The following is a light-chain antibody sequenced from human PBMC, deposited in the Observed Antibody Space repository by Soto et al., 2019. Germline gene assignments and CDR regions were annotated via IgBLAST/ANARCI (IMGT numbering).Light chain of an antibody. CDR1: QSVSSN. V-gene: IGKV3-15*01. Sequence: EIVMTQSPATLSVSPGERATLSCRASQSVSSNLAWYQQKPGQAPRLLIYGASTRATGIPARFSGSGSGTEFTLNISSLHSEDFAVYYCQQYNNWWTFGQGTKEEI. J-gene: IGKJ1*01. CDR2: GAS. CDR3: QQYNNWWT.